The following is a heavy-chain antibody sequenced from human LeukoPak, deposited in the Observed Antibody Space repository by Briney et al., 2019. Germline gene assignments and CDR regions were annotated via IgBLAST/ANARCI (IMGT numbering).Heavy chain of an antibody. CDR3: ASGDYNIGWFDP. CDR2: IYFSGTT. CDR1: GDSISSTTYY. J-gene: IGHJ5*02. D-gene: IGHD2-21*01. Sequence: SETLSLTCTVSGDSISSTTYYWGWIRQSPGKGLEWIGSIYFSGTTYYTPSLKSRVTISVDTSKNQLFLRLSSMTAADTAVYYCASGDYNIGWFDPWGQGTLVTVSS. V-gene: IGHV4-39*01.